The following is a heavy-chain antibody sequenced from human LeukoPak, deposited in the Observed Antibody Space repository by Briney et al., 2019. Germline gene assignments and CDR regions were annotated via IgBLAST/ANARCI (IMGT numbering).Heavy chain of an antibody. J-gene: IGHJ4*02. CDR1: GYSFTSYW. V-gene: IGHV5-51*01. D-gene: IGHD1-7*01. Sequence: GESLKISCKGSGYSFTSYWIGWVRQMPGKGLEWMGIIYPGDSDTRYSPSLQGQVTISADKSISTAYLQWSSLKASDTAMYYCARLLGVTGTSRGVDYWGQGTLVTVSS. CDR3: ARLLGVTGTSRGVDY. CDR2: IYPGDSDT.